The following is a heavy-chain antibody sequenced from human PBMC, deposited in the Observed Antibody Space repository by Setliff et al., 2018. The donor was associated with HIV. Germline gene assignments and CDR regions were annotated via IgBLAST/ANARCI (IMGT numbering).Heavy chain of an antibody. CDR2: IIPILGIA. J-gene: IGHJ6*02. CDR1: GGSFNTYA. D-gene: IGHD4-17*01. Sequence: VASVKVSCKTSGGSFNTYAISWVRQAPGQGLEWMGGIIPILGIANYAQKFQGRVTITADESTSTAYMELSSLRSEDTAVYYCARAAYGDQVYGMDVWGQGTTVTVSS. V-gene: IGHV1-69*10. CDR3: ARAAYGDQVYGMDV.